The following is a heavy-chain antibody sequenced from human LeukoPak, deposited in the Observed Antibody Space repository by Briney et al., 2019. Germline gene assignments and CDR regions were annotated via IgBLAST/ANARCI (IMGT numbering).Heavy chain of an antibody. CDR1: GDSVSNGNYY. V-gene: IGHV4-61*03. Sequence: PSETLSLTCTVSGDSVSNGNYYWSWLRQPPGKALEWIGYIYYTGSTYYNPSLEGRVTLSVDTSKNPFSVKLSSVTAADTAVYYCARSQNYYGSGDYWSQGTLVTVSS. CDR3: ARSQNYYGSGDY. CDR2: IYYTGST. D-gene: IGHD3-10*01. J-gene: IGHJ4*02.